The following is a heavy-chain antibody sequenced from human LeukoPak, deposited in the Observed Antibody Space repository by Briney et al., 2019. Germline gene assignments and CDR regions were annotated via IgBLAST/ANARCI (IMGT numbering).Heavy chain of an antibody. CDR2: IFHLGTT. Sequence: PSETLSLTCTVSGGSISRYYWSWVRQSPEKGLEWIGSIFHLGTTKYNPSLGSRVNMSIDTSEIQFSLKITSVTTADSAIYYCTRSPNFFDSSLFDRWGQGTLVFVSS. CDR3: TRSPNFFDSSLFDR. V-gene: IGHV4-59*01. D-gene: IGHD3-22*01. J-gene: IGHJ5*02. CDR1: GGSISRYY.